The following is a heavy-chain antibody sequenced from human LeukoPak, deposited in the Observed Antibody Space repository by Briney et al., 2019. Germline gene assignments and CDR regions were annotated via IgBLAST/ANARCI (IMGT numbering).Heavy chain of an antibody. CDR3: ARAVRYCSSTSCRPLYGMDV. Sequence: SETLSLTCTVSGGSISSGGYYWSWIRQHPGRGLEWIGYIYYSGSTYYNPSLKSRVTISVDTSKNQFSLKLSSVTAADTAVYYCARAVRYCSSTSCRPLYGMDVWGQGTTVTVSS. D-gene: IGHD2-2*01. CDR2: IYYSGST. CDR1: GGSISSGGYY. J-gene: IGHJ6*02. V-gene: IGHV4-31*03.